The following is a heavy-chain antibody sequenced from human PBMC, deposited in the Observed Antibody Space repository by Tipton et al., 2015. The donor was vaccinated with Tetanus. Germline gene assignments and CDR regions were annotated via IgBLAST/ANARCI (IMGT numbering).Heavy chain of an antibody. D-gene: IGHD2/OR15-2a*01. J-gene: IGHJ4*01. V-gene: IGHV4-31*03. Sequence: TLSLTCTVSGGSINSGGHFWTWIRQRTGKGLEWIGHIRDNGNSYANPSLSGRVTMSVDTRKNQFSLNLTSMSVADTATYYCARGTFPAFDFWGPGVQVTVSS. CDR3: ARGTFPAFDF. CDR2: IRDNGNS. CDR1: GGSINSGGHF.